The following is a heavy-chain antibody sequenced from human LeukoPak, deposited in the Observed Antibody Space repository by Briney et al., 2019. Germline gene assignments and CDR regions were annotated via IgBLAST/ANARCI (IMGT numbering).Heavy chain of an antibody. Sequence: GSLRLSCAASRFTFSTYAMNWVRQAPGKGLECVSTIGGSSGATYYADSVKGRFIVSRDNSKHILYLQINSLRADDTAVYYCAKRGEGCSGVSCLYWYFDIWGRGTLVTVSS. J-gene: IGHJ2*01. V-gene: IGHV3-23*01. CDR1: RFTFSTYA. D-gene: IGHD2-15*01. CDR2: IGGSSGAT. CDR3: AKRGEGCSGVSCLYWYFDI.